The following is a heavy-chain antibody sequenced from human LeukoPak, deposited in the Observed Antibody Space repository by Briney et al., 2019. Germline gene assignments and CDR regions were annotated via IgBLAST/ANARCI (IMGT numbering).Heavy chain of an antibody. CDR2: ISSSSSYI. CDR1: GFTFSSDS. D-gene: IGHD3-16*01. J-gene: IGHJ3*02. V-gene: IGHV3-21*01. CDR3: ARGGTHAFDI. Sequence: GGSLRLSCAASGFTFSSDSMNWVRQAPGKGLEWVSSISSSSSYIYYADSVKGRFTISRDNAKNSLYLQMNSLRAEDTAVYYCARGGTHAFDIWGQGTMVTVSS.